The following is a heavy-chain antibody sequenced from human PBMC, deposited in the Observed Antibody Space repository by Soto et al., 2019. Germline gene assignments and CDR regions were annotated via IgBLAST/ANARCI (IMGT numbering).Heavy chain of an antibody. D-gene: IGHD6-19*01. Sequence: ASVKVSCKASGYTFTSFDINWVRQAPGQGLEWMGWMNPISGNTGYAQKFQGRVTMTRNTSTSTAYMALSSLRSEDTAVYYCARAYTWGVAVAGMWGQGTLVTVS. CDR3: ARAYTWGVAVAGM. J-gene: IGHJ4*02. CDR1: GYTFTSFD. V-gene: IGHV1-8*01. CDR2: MNPISGNT.